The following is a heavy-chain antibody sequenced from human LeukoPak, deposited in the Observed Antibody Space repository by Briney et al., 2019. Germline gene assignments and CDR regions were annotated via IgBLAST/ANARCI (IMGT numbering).Heavy chain of an antibody. CDR1: GGTFSRSA. D-gene: IGHD3-22*01. J-gene: IGHJ5*02. V-gene: IGHV1-69*04. CDR2: IIPILNIT. CDR3: ARADSGGDSSGYKWFHP. Sequence: GSSVKVSCKTSGGTFSRSALSWVRQAPGQGLEWMGRIIPILNITNYAQKFQGRVTITADKSTSTAFMELNSLRSEDTAVYYCARADSGGDSSGYKWFHPWGQGTLVTVSS.